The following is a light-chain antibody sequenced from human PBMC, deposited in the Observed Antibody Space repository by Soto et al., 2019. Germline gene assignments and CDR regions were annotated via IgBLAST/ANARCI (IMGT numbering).Light chain of an antibody. CDR1: QSVLSSSNNKNY. Sequence: DIVMTQSPDSLAVSLGERATINCKSSQSVLSSSNNKNYLAWYQQKPGQPPKLLIYWASTRESGVPDRFSGSGSETDFTLTIRSLQAEDVAVYYCQQYYSTPPTFGQGPKVEIK. V-gene: IGKV4-1*01. CDR3: QQYYSTPPT. J-gene: IGKJ1*01. CDR2: WAS.